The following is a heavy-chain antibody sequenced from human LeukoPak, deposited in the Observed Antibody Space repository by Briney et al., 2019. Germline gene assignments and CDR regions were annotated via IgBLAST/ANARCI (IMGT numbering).Heavy chain of an antibody. Sequence: ASVKVSCKASGYTFTSYDINWVRQATGQGLEWMGWMNPNSGNTGYAQKFQGRVTMTRNTSISTAYMELSSLRSEDTAVYYCARERPPRGAFDYWGQGTLVTVSS. CDR1: GYTFTSYD. CDR3: ARERPPRGAFDY. J-gene: IGHJ4*02. CDR2: MNPNSGNT. V-gene: IGHV1-8*01.